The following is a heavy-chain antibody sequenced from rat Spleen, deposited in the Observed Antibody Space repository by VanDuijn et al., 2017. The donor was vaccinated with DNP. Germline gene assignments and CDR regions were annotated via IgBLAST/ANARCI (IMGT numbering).Heavy chain of an antibody. J-gene: IGHJ1*01. CDR3: TSYNSYRYFAF. Sequence: EVQLQESGPGLVKPSQSLSLTCSVTGSSITSNYWGWIRKFPGNEMEWIGHISYSGSTSYNPSLKSRISITRDTSKNQFFLQLNSVTTEDTATYYCTSYNSYRYFAFWGPGTMVTVSS. CDR1: GSSITSNY. CDR2: ISYSGST. V-gene: IGHV3-1*01. D-gene: IGHD1-10*01.